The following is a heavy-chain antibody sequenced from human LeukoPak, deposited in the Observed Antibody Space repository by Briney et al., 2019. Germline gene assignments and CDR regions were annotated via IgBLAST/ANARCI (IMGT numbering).Heavy chain of an antibody. V-gene: IGHV3-53*01. D-gene: IGHD3-10*01. CDR3: ARAAGNYYGMDV. CDR1: GFTVSSNY. CDR2: IYSGGST. Sequence: GGSLRLSCAASGFTVSSNYMSWVRQAPGKGLEWVSVIYSGGSTYYADSVKGRFTISRDNSKSTLYLQMNSLRAEDTAVYYCARAAGNYYGMDVWGQGTAVTVSS. J-gene: IGHJ6*02.